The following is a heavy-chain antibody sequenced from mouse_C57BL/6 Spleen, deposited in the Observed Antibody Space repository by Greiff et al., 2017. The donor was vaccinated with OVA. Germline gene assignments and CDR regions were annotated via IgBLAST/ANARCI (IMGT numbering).Heavy chain of an antibody. CDR3: ARDAWPYWYFDV. CDR2: SRNKANDYTT. J-gene: IGHJ1*03. Sequence: EVKLMESGGGLVQSGRSLRLSCATSGFTFSDFYMEWVRQAPGKGLEWIAASRNKANDYTTEYSASVKGRFIVSRDTSQSILYLQMNALRAEDTAIYYCARDAWPYWYFDVWGTGTTVTVSS. V-gene: IGHV7-1*01. CDR1: GFTFSDFY.